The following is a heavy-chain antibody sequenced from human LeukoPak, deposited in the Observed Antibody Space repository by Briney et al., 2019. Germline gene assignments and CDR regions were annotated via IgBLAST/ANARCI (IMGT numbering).Heavy chain of an antibody. CDR3: ARDMIVATNRHDY. V-gene: IGHV3-48*01. J-gene: IGHJ4*02. Sequence: GGSLRLSCAASGFTFSSYSMNWVRQAPGKGLEWVSYISSSSSTIYCADSVKGRFTISRDNAKNSLYLQMNSLRAEDTAVYYCARDMIVATNRHDYWGQGTLVTVSS. D-gene: IGHD5-12*01. CDR1: GFTFSSYS. CDR2: ISSSSSTI.